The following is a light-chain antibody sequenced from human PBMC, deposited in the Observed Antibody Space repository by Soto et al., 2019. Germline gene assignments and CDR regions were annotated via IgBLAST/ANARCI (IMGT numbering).Light chain of an antibody. CDR3: QQYNSYSLT. V-gene: IGKV1-5*01. CDR2: DAS. Sequence: DIQMTQSPSTLSASVGDRVTITCRASQSISSWLAWYQQKPGKAPKLLIYDASSLESGVPSRFSGSGSGTEFTLTISSLPPDDFATYYCQQYNSYSLTFCGGTKVEIK. J-gene: IGKJ4*01. CDR1: QSISSW.